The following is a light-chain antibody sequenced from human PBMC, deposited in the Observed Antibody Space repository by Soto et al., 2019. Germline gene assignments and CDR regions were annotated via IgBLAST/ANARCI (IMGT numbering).Light chain of an antibody. CDR3: QQYGNSPIT. CDR2: GTS. J-gene: IGKJ5*01. CDR1: QSLVHSDGIAY. V-gene: IGKV3-20*01. Sequence: VMTQSPLSLPVTLGPPASISCRSNQSLVHSDGIAYFSCFQQKPGQAPRLXSYGTSRRATGIPDRFSGSGSGTDVTLPISRLEPEDFAVYYCQQYGNSPITFGQGTRLEIK.